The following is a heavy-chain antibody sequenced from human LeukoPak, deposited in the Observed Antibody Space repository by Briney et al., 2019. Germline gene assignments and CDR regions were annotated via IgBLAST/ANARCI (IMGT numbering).Heavy chain of an antibody. CDR2: IYYSGST. V-gene: IGHV4-30-4*01. J-gene: IGHJ3*02. D-gene: IGHD3-3*01. CDR3: AREPYYDFWSGYYDAFDI. CDR1: GGSFSGYY. Sequence: KSSETLSLTCAVYGGSFSGYYWSWIRQPPGKGLEWIGYIYYSGSTYYNPSLKSRVTISVDTSKNQFSLRLSSVTAADTAVYYCAREPYYDFWSGYYDAFDIWGQGTMVTVSS.